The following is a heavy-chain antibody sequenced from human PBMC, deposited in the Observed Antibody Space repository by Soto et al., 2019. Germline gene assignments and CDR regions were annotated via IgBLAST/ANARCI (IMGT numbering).Heavy chain of an antibody. CDR3: AKDPDYDFWSGYSLALRGTSRDWFDP. CDR2: ISGSGGST. D-gene: IGHD3-3*01. V-gene: IGHV3-23*01. CDR1: GFTFSSYA. Sequence: PGGSLRLSCAASGFTFSSYAMSWVRQAPGKGLEWVSAISGSGGSTYYADSVKGRFTISRDNSKNTLYLQMNSLRAEDTAVYYCAKDPDYDFWSGYSLALRGTSRDWFDPWGQGTLVTVSS. J-gene: IGHJ5*02.